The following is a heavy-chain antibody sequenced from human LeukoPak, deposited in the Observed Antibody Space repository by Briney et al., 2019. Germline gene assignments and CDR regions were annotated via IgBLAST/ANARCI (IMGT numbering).Heavy chain of an antibody. CDR3: AAGSGWYRFDY. J-gene: IGHJ4*02. D-gene: IGHD6-13*01. CDR1: GFTFTTAA. V-gene: IGHV1-58*02. CDR2: IVVGSGNT. Sequence: ASVKVSCKASGFTFTTAAIQWVRQARGQRLEWIGWIVVGSGNTNYAQKVQKRATITRDMSTSTAYMEMSSLTSDDSAVYYCAAGSGWYRFDYWGQGTLVTVSS.